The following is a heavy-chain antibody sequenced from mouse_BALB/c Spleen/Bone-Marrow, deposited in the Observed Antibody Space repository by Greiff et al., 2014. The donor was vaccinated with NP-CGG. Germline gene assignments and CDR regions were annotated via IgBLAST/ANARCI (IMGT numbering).Heavy chain of an antibody. V-gene: IGHV1-12*01. J-gene: IGHJ1*01. CDR3: ARGFDDGFYCYFDV. CDR2: IYPGNGDT. CDR1: GYTFTSYN. D-gene: IGHD2-3*01. Sequence: QVQLQQSGAELVKPGASVKMSCKASGYTFTSYNLHWVKQTPGQGLEWIGAIYPGNGDTSYNQNFKGRATLTTDKSSSTAYMQLSSLTSEDSAVYYCARGFDDGFYCYFDVWGAGTTFSVSS.